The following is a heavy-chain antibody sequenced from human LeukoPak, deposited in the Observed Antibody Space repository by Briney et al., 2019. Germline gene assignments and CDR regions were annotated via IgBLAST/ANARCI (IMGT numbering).Heavy chain of an antibody. J-gene: IGHJ6*03. V-gene: IGHV4-59*01. CDR2: IYYSGST. CDR3: ASLHQWDLSDYYYMDV. D-gene: IGHD1-26*01. Sequence: SETLSLTCTVSGGSISSYYWSWIRQPPGKGLEWIGYIYYSGSTNYNPSLKSRVTISVDTSKNQFSLKLSSVTAADTAVYYCASLHQWDLSDYYYMDVWGKGTTVTVSS. CDR1: GGSISSYY.